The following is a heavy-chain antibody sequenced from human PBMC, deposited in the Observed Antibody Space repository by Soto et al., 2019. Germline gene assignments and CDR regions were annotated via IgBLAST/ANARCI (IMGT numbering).Heavy chain of an antibody. CDR2: ISHSGTS. V-gene: IGHV4-4*02. CDR3: ARVVLTITRGAFDA. D-gene: IGHD3-9*01. J-gene: IGHJ3*01. Sequence: QVQLQESGPGLVKPSGTLSLTCAVSGGSISSSHWWTWVRQPPGKGLEYIGEISHSGTSNSNPSLKSRVTLSVERSKNHFSLTLTSVTAADTDVYYCARVVLTITRGAFDAWGQGTLVIVSS. CDR1: GGSISSSHW.